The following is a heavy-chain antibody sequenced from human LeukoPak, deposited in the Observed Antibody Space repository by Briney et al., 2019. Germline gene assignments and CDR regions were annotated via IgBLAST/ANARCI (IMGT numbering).Heavy chain of an antibody. CDR3: ARDWSSSSSWFPHFDY. D-gene: IGHD6-13*01. CDR1: GDSVSNNSAA. J-gene: IGHJ4*02. Sequence: SQTLSLTCATSGDSVSNNSAAWNWIRQSPSRGLEWLGGTYYRSKWYNDYAVSVKSRITINPDTSKNQFSLQLNSVTPEDTAVYYCARDWSSSSSWFPHFDYWGQGTLVTVSS. V-gene: IGHV6-1*01. CDR2: TYYRSKWYN.